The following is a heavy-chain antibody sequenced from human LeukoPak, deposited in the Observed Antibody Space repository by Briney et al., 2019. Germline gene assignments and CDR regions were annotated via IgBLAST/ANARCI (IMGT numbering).Heavy chain of an antibody. Sequence: GGSLRLSCAASGFTFSSFEMNWVRQAPGKGLEWLSHISTIVSTKYYANSVNGRFTISRENAEKSVYLQMRSLTAEDTGLYYCARDATTEVGWVYMDVWGKGTTVTISS. CDR3: ARDATTEVGWVYMDV. D-gene: IGHD1-1*01. CDR2: ISTIVSTK. J-gene: IGHJ6*03. V-gene: IGHV3-48*03. CDR1: GFTFSSFE.